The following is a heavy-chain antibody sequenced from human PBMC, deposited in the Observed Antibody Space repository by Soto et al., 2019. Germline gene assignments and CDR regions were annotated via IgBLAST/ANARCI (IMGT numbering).Heavy chain of an antibody. CDR1: GFTFSSYS. CDR3: ARGGGEDHY. D-gene: IGHD3-10*01. V-gene: IGHV3-48*01. CDR2: ISSSSSTI. J-gene: IGHJ4*02. Sequence: EVQLVESGGGLVQPGGSLRLSCAASGFTFSSYSMNWVRQAPGKGLEWVSYISSSSSTIYYADSVKGRYTISRDNAKNSLYLQMDSLRAEDTAGYYGARGGGEDHYWGQGTLVTVSS.